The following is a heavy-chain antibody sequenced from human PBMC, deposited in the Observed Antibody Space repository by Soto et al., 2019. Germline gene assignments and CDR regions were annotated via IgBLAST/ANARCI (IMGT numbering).Heavy chain of an antibody. CDR1: GGSFSDYY. D-gene: IGHD2-15*01. V-gene: IGHV4-34*01. Sequence: QVQLQQWGAGLLKPSETLSLTCAVYGGSFSDYYWSWIRQPLGKGLEWIGEINHSGSTNYNPSLKSRVTISVDTSKNQFSLKLSSVTAADTAVYYCTTFAHQCSGGSCYTAPFDPWGQGTLVTVSS. CDR2: INHSGST. CDR3: TTFAHQCSGGSCYTAPFDP. J-gene: IGHJ5*02.